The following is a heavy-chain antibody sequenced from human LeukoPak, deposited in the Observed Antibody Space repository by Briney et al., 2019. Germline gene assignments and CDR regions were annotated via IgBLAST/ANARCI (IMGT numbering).Heavy chain of an antibody. CDR2: INPGGGST. V-gene: IGHV1-46*01. D-gene: IGHD3-10*01. CDR1: GYTFTSYF. J-gene: IGHJ3*02. CDR3: AFLGSGFAFDI. Sequence: ASVKVSCKASGYTFTSYFIHWVRQAPGQGLDWMGIINPGGGSTTYAQKFQGRVTMTSDTSTSTVYMELSSLRSEDTAVYYCAFLGSGFAFDIWGRGTMVTVSS.